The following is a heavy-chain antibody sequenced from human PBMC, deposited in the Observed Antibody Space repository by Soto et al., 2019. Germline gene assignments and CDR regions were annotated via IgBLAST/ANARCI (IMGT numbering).Heavy chain of an antibody. CDR3: AREKRANGYFDY. D-gene: IGHD6-25*01. CDR1: GFTFSAYW. J-gene: IGHJ4*02. CDR2: IKQAGREK. V-gene: IGHV3-7*01. Sequence: EVQLVESGGGLVQTGGSLRLSCAASGFTFSAYWMSWVRQAPGKGLEWVANIKQAGREKYYVDSVKGRFINSRDDAKNSLFLQVNSLRVEDTAVYYCAREKRANGYFDYWGQGTLVTVSS.